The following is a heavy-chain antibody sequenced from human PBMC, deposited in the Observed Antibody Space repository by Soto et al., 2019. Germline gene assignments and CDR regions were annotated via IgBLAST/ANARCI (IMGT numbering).Heavy chain of an antibody. Sequence: QLQLQESGPGLVKPSETLSLTCTVSGGSISSFNYFWGWIRQPPGKGLEWIGSLYYSGNTYYNPSLHRRVTIAVDTSKKQFTLTLRSVTAADTAVYYCARGGGSTFNWFDPWGQGTLVTVSP. CDR1: GGSISSFNYF. D-gene: IGHD2-15*01. V-gene: IGHV4-39*01. CDR2: LYYSGNT. J-gene: IGHJ5*02. CDR3: ARGGGSTFNWFDP.